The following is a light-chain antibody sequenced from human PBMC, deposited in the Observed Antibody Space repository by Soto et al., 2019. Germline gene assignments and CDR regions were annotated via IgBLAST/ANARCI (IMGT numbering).Light chain of an antibody. CDR2: GAS. V-gene: IGKV3-20*01. J-gene: IGKJ5*01. CDR1: QSVSSRY. Sequence: EKVVDHARLTLSLSTGEIATLSCMASQSVSSRYIAWYQQRPGQTPSLLIYGASTRATGIPDRFSGSGSGTHFTLTISRLEAGDCVVYYCQHFGGTIFPFAHGTRLDI. CDR3: QHFGGTIFP.